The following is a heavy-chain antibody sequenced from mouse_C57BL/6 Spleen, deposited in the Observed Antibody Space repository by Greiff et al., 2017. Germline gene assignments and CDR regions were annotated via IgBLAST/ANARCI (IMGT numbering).Heavy chain of an antibody. D-gene: IGHD1-1*01. CDR2: IRSKSSNYAT. J-gene: IGHJ4*01. CDR3: VRPTYYYGSSYYAMDY. Sequence: DVKLVESGGGLVQPKGSLKLSCAASGFTFNTYAMHWVRQAPGKGLEWVARIRSKSSNYATYYADSVKDRFTISRDDSQSMLYLQMNNLKTEDTAMYYCVRPTYYYGSSYYAMDYWGQGTSVTVSS. CDR1: GFTFNTYA. V-gene: IGHV10-3*01.